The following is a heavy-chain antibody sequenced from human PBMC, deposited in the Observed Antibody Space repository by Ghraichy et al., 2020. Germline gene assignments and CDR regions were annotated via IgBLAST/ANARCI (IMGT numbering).Heavy chain of an antibody. Sequence: GGSLRLSCVASGFNFRNNWMHWVRQAPGKGLVWVARINGDERTISYADSVKGRFTISRDNAKNTVYLQMNSLRVDDTAVYFCAKTWFPAVAWGQGTLVTVSS. CDR2: INGDERTI. J-gene: IGHJ5*02. D-gene: IGHD3-9*01. V-gene: IGHV3-74*01. CDR3: AKTWFPAVA. CDR1: GFNFRNNW.